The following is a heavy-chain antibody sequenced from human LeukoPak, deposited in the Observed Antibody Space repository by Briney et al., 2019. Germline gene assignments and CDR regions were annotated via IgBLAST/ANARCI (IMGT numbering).Heavy chain of an antibody. CDR1: GFTFSSYA. Sequence: GGSLRLSCAASGFTFSSYAMSWVRQAPGKGLEWVSVIYSGGSTYYADSVKGRFTISRDNSKNTLYLQMNSLRAEDTAVYYCAREWSDYWGQGTLVTVSS. D-gene: IGHD2-8*01. J-gene: IGHJ4*02. CDR3: AREWSDY. CDR2: IYSGGST. V-gene: IGHV3-53*01.